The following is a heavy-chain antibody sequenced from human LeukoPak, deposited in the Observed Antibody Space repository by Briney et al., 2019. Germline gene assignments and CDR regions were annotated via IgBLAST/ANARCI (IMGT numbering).Heavy chain of an antibody. Sequence: ASVKVSCKASGYTFTGYYMHWVRQAPGQGLEWMGWINPNSGGTNYAQKFQGWVTMTRDTSISTAYMELSRLRSDDTAVYYCATLSGYSSGPIDYWGQGTLVTVSS. CDR2: INPNSGGT. D-gene: IGHD6-19*01. CDR3: ATLSGYSSGPIDY. CDR1: GYTFTGYY. J-gene: IGHJ4*02. V-gene: IGHV1-2*04.